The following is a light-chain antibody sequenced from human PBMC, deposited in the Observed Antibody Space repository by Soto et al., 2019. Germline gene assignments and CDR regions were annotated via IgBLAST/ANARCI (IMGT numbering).Light chain of an antibody. J-gene: IGLJ1*01. CDR1: SSDVGGFDH. V-gene: IGLV2-14*03. CDR3: NSVTTTNTYV. Sequence: QSALTQPASVSGSPGQSITISCTGASSDVGGFDHVSWYQQHPGKVPRLLIYDVSSRPSGVSDRFSGSKSGNTASLTISGLQAEDEADYYCNSVTTTNTYVFGTGIKVTVL. CDR2: DVS.